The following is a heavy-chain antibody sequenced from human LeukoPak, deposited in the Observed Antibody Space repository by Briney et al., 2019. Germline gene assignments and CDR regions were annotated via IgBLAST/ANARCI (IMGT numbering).Heavy chain of an antibody. CDR3: ARHELTYYYGSGSYESNWFDP. D-gene: IGHD3-10*01. Sequence: SETLSLTCTVSGGSISSSSYYWGWIRQPPGKGLEWIGSIYYSGSTYYNPSLKSRVTISVDTSKNQFSLKPSSVTAADTAVYYCARHELTYYYGSGSYESNWFDPWGQGTLVTVSS. V-gene: IGHV4-39*01. CDR1: GGSISSSSYY. J-gene: IGHJ5*02. CDR2: IYYSGST.